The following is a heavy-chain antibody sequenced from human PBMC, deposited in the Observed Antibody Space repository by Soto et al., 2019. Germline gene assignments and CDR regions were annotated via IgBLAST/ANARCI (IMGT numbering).Heavy chain of an antibody. CDR3: TRGGDWAFDY. J-gene: IGHJ4*02. V-gene: IGHV4-4*02. CDR1: GDSISSDKW. D-gene: IGHD2-21*02. Sequence: QVQLQESGPGLVKPSETLSLTCAVFGDSISSDKWWSWVRQPPGKGLEWIGEIHHRKRTNYNPSLKSRVSRSVDKSKNQFSLNLNSVTAADTAIYFCTRGGDWAFDYWGQGTLVTVSS. CDR2: IHHRKRT.